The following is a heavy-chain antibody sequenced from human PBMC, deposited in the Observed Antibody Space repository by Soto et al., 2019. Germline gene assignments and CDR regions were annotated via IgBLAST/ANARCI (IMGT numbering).Heavy chain of an antibody. V-gene: IGHV1-8*01. CDR1: GYTFTSYD. D-gene: IGHD6-13*01. CDR3: ATLPTGIAAAGTQDI. J-gene: IGHJ4*02. Sequence: ASVKVSCKASGYTFTSYDINWVRQATGQGLEWMGWMNPNSGNTGYAQKFQGRVTMTRNTSISTAYMELSSLRSGDTAVYYCATLPTGIAAAGTQDIWGQGTLDTVSS. CDR2: MNPNSGNT.